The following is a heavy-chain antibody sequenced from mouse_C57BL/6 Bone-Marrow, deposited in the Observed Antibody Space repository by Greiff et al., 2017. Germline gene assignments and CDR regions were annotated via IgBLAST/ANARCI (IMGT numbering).Heavy chain of an antibody. D-gene: IGHD2-5*01. J-gene: IGHJ4*01. V-gene: IGHV1-75*01. CDR1: GYTFTDYY. Sequence: SGPELVKPGASVKISCRASGYTFTDYYINWVKQRPGQGLAWIGWIFPGSGSTYYTEKFKGKATLTVDKSSSTAYMLLSSLTSEDSAVYFCGSKNAMDYWGQGTSVTVSS. CDR3: GSKNAMDY. CDR2: IFPGSGST.